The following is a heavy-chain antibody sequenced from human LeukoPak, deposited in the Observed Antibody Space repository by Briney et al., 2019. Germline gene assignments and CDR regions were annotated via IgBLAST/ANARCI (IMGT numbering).Heavy chain of an antibody. D-gene: IGHD3-22*01. CDR3: AREDTYYYDSYDALDI. CDR2: IYTSGST. Sequence: YPSETLSLTCTVSGGSISSGSYYWNWIRQPAGKGLEWIGRIYTSGSTNYNPSLKSRVTISVDTSKNQFSLKLSSVTAADTAVYYCAREDTYYYDSYDALDIWGQGTMVTVSS. V-gene: IGHV4-61*02. J-gene: IGHJ3*02. CDR1: GGSISSGSYY.